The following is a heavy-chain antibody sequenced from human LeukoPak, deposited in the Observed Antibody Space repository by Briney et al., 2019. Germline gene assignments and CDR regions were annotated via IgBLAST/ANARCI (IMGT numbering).Heavy chain of an antibody. CDR3: ARETRGYSYEDY. CDR1: GLSISSGYY. D-gene: IGHD5-18*01. V-gene: IGHV4-38-2*02. J-gene: IGHJ4*02. Sequence: SETLSLTCTVSGLSISSGYYWGWIRQSPGKGLEWIGSGYHSGGTYYNPSLKSRVTISIDTSKNHFSLKLSSVTAADTAVYYCARETRGYSYEDYWGQGTLVTVSS. CDR2: GYHSGGT.